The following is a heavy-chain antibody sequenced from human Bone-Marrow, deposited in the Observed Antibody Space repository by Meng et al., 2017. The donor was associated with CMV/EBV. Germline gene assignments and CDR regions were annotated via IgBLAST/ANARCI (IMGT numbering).Heavy chain of an antibody. CDR2: ISSSTSYI. CDR1: GFTFSSYS. V-gene: IGHV3-21*01. D-gene: IGHD3-16*01. J-gene: IGHJ6*02. Sequence: GESLKISCAASGFTFSSYSMNWVRQAPGKGLEWVSSISSSTSYIYYADSVKGRFTISRDNAKNSLYLQMNSLRAEDTAVYYCARDGGSDYYYYGMYVWGQGTTVTVSS. CDR3: ARDGGSDYYYYGMYV.